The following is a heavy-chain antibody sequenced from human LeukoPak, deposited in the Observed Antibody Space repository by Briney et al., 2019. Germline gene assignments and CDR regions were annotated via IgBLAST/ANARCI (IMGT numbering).Heavy chain of an antibody. D-gene: IGHD3-3*01. CDR3: ARAIRQSGYSFDP. J-gene: IGHJ5*02. CDR1: GGSISSSSCY. V-gene: IGHV4-39*07. Sequence: SETLSLTCTVSGGSISSSSCYWGRIPQPPGKGLEWIGSIYYSGSTYYNPSLKTRVTISVETSKNQFSLKLSSVTAADTAVYYCARAIRQSGYSFDPWGQGTLVTVSS. CDR2: IYYSGST.